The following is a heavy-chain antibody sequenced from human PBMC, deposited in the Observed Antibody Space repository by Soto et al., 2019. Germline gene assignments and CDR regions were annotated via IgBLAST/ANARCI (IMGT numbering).Heavy chain of an antibody. Sequence: PGGSLRLSCEASGFTFSRVSMNWVRQVPGKGLEWVASISSGSSDTWYADSVKGRFIISRDNAQNSLFLQMNTLRPEDTAMYYCAKARCSSTSCYSHYYYGMDVWGQGTTVTVSS. CDR3: AKARCSSTSCYSHYYYGMDV. V-gene: IGHV3-21*01. D-gene: IGHD2-2*01. J-gene: IGHJ6*02. CDR1: GFTFSRVS. CDR2: ISSGSSDT.